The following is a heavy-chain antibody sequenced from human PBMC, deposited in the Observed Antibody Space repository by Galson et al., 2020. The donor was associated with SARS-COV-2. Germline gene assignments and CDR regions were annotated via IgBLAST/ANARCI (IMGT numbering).Heavy chain of an antibody. CDR3: VPYQHYYWVYDY. CDR1: GFIFSDYG. Sequence: GGSLRLSCSASGFIFSDYGMHWVRQAPGKGLEYVSAISHNGYNTYYADSVKGRFTISRDNSKNTMYLQMSSLRPEDTAVYYCVPYQHYYWVYDYWGEGTLVTVSS. D-gene: IGHD3-3*02. J-gene: IGHJ4*02. V-gene: IGHV3-64D*06. CDR2: ISHNGYNT.